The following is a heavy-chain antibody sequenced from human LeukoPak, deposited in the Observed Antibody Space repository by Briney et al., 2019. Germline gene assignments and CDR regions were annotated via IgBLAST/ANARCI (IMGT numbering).Heavy chain of an antibody. CDR2: FDPEDGET. CDR1: GYTLTELS. V-gene: IGHV1-24*01. Sequence: GASVKVSCKVSGYTLTELSMHWVRQAPGKGLEWMGGFDPEDGETIYAQKFQGRVTMTEDTSTDTAYMELGSLRSEDTAVYYCATAGQLWSYYFDYWGQGTLVTVSS. D-gene: IGHD5-18*01. CDR3: ATAGQLWSYYFDY. J-gene: IGHJ4*02.